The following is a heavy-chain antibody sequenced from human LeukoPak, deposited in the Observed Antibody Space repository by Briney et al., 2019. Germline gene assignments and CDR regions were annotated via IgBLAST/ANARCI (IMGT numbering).Heavy chain of an antibody. CDR3: AKEAASYDFWSGYAHFDY. CDR2: IRHDGSNK. V-gene: IGHV3-30*02. CDR1: GFTFSSYG. Sequence: GGSLRLSCAASGFTFSSYGMHWVRQAPGKGLEWVAFIRHDGSNKYYADSVKGRFTISRDNSKNTLYLQMNSLRAEDTAVYYCAKEAASYDFWSGYAHFDYWGQGTLVTVSS. D-gene: IGHD3-3*01. J-gene: IGHJ4*02.